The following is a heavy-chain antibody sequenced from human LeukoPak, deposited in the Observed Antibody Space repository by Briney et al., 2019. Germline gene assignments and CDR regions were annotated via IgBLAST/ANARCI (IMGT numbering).Heavy chain of an antibody. Sequence: ASVKVSCKVSGYALTELSIHWVRQAPGKGLEWMGTFDPEDGETVYAQKFQGRVTMTEGTSTDTAYMELSSLTSEDTAVYYCATWGSYSSWSDYWGQGTLVTVSS. J-gene: IGHJ4*02. CDR3: ATWGSYSSWSDY. CDR2: FDPEDGET. CDR1: GYALTELS. V-gene: IGHV1-24*01. D-gene: IGHD1-26*01.